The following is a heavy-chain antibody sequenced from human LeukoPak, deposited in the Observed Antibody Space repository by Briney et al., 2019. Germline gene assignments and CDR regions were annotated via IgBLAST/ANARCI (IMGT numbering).Heavy chain of an antibody. CDR1: GFIFSNYG. CDR3: AGRLRAFDY. V-gene: IGHV3-48*02. Sequence: PGGSLRLSCAASGFIFSNYGMNWVRQAPGKGLEWISYISGSSSLIHQADSVKGRFTISRDNAKNLVSLQMSSLRDEDTAVYYCAGRLRAFDYWGQGTLVTVSS. CDR2: ISGSSSLI. D-gene: IGHD3-16*01. J-gene: IGHJ4*02.